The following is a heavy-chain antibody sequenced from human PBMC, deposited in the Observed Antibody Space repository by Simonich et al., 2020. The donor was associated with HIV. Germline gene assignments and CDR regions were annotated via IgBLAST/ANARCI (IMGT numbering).Heavy chain of an antibody. V-gene: IGHV4-34*01. CDR3: ERLTASGLGEYFQH. D-gene: IGHD1-26*01. J-gene: IGHJ1*01. Sequence: QVQLQQWGAGLLKPSETLSLTCAVYGGSFSGYYWSWIRQPPGKGLEWIGEINHSGSTNYNPSLKSRVTISVDTSKNQFSLKLSSVTAADTAVYYCERLTASGLGEYFQHWGQGTLVTVSS. CDR2: INHSGST. CDR1: GGSFSGYY.